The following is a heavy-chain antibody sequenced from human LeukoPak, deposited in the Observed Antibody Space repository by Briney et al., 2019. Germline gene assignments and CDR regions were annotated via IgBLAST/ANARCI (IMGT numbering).Heavy chain of an antibody. D-gene: IGHD5-24*01. CDR1: GFTFSSYA. Sequence: GGSLRPSCAASGFTFSSYAMHCVRQAPGKGLEWVAVISYDGSNKYYAGSVKGRFTISRDNSKNTLYLQMNSLRAEDTAVYYCARDHDGHNFYYYYGMDVWGQGTTVTVPS. CDR2: ISYDGSNK. V-gene: IGHV3-30*04. J-gene: IGHJ6*02. CDR3: ARDHDGHNFYYYYGMDV.